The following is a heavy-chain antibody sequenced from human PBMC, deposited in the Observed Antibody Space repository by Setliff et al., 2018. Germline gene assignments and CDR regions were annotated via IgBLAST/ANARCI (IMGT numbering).Heavy chain of an antibody. CDR2: IIPILGVP. CDR3: VREGVDTRSSTDYRYYMDV. D-gene: IGHD5-18*01. J-gene: IGHJ6*03. V-gene: IGHV1-69*16. CDR1: GDTFGSYT. Sequence: ASVKVSCKASGDTFGSYTISWLRQAPGQGLEWMGGIIPILGVPNYAQKFRGRVATTTDESTSTAYMELSSLRSEDTAVYYCVREGVDTRSSTDYRYYMDVWGKGTTVTVSS.